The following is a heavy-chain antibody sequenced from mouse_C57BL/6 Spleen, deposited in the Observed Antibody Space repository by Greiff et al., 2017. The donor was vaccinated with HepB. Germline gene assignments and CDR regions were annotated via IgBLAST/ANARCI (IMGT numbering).Heavy chain of an antibody. CDR3: ARGAITTVVDWYFDV. Sequence: EVQRVESEGGLVQPGSSMKLSCTASGFTFSDYYMAWVRQVPEKGLEWVANINYDGSSTYYLDSLKSRFIISRDNAKNILYLQMSSLKSEDTATYYCARGAITTVVDWYFDVWGTGTTVTVSS. D-gene: IGHD1-1*01. CDR1: GFTFSDYY. V-gene: IGHV5-16*01. CDR2: INYDGSST. J-gene: IGHJ1*03.